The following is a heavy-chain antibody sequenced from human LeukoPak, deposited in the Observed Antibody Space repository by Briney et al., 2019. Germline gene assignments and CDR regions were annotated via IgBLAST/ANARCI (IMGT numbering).Heavy chain of an antibody. D-gene: IGHD6-13*01. V-gene: IGHV4-61*08. CDR1: GGSISSGGYY. CDR2: IYYSGST. J-gene: IGHJ3*02. CDR3: ARESSSSPNDAFDI. Sequence: PSETLSLTCTVSGGSISSGGYYWSWIRQHPGKGLEWIGYIYYSGSTNYNPSLKSRVTISVDTSKNQFSLKLSSVTAADTAVYYCARESSSSPNDAFDIWGQGTMVTVSS.